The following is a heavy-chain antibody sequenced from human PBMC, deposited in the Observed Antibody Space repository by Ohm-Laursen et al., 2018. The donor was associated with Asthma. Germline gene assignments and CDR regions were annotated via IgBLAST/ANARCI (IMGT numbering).Heavy chain of an antibody. CDR1: GYTFTSYG. CDR2: ISAYNGNT. J-gene: IGHJ6*02. Sequence: ASVKVSCKASGYTFTSYGISWVRQAPGQGLEWMGWISAYNGNTNYAQKLQGRVTMTTDTSTSTAYMELRSLRSDDTAVYYCARGQAAAGPPGWEAHGMDVWGQGTTVTVSS. D-gene: IGHD6-13*01. CDR3: ARGQAAAGPPGWEAHGMDV. V-gene: IGHV1-18*01.